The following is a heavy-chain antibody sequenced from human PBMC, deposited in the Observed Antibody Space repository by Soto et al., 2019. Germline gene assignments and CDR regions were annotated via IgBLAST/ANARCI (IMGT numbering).Heavy chain of an antibody. CDR1: GGTFSSYT. J-gene: IGHJ3*02. V-gene: IGHV1-69*02. CDR3: ASGTLMAPRDLDI. Sequence: SVKVSCKASGGTFSSYTISWVRQAPGQGLEWMGRIIPILGIANYAQKFQGRVTITADKSTSTAYMELSSLRSEDTAVYYCASGTLMAPRDLDIWGQGTMVTVSS. D-gene: IGHD5-12*01. CDR2: IIPILGIA.